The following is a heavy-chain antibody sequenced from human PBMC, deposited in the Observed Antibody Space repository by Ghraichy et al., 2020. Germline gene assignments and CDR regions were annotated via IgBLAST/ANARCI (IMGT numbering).Heavy chain of an antibody. CDR2: IYNTGST. Sequence: SQTLSLTCTVSSARMSSGGHFWSWIRQHAGKGLECIGHIYNTGSTYYNPSLKSRVSISVDTSKNQSSLKLSAVTAADTAVYYCARGTSSSAAYSMDVWGQGTTVTVS. CDR1: SARMSSGGHF. J-gene: IGHJ6*02. CDR3: ARGTSSSAAYSMDV. V-gene: IGHV4-31*02. D-gene: IGHD6-6*01.